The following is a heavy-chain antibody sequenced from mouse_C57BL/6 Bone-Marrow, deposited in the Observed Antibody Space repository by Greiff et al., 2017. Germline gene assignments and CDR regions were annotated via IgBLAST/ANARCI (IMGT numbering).Heavy chain of an antibody. V-gene: IGHV1-69*01. CDR1: GYTFTSYW. J-gene: IGHJ3*01. CDR3: SRGTTVAAY. CDR2: IDPSDSYT. D-gene: IGHD1-1*01. Sequence: QVQLQQPGAELVMPGASVKLSCKASGYTFTSYWMNWVKQRPGQGLEWIGEIDPSDSYTNYNQKFKCKSTLTVDKSSSTAYMQLSSLTSEDSAVYYCSRGTTVAAYWGQGTLVTVSA.